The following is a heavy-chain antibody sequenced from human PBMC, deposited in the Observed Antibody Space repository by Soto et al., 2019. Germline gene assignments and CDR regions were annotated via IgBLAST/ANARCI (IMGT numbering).Heavy chain of an antibody. J-gene: IGHJ4*02. D-gene: IGHD2-2*01. Sequence: PGGSLRHSCAASGFTFSSYGISWIRLSPGKGLEWVSVISGGGDTTYYTPSVKGRFTISRDDFRNTLYLQMNSPRTEDTAVYYCARVPYPVSPTLYQLSLFANYFDYWGQGTPVTVSS. CDR3: ARVPYPVSPTLYQLSLFANYFDY. CDR2: ISGGGDTT. V-gene: IGHV3-23*01. CDR1: GFTFSSYG.